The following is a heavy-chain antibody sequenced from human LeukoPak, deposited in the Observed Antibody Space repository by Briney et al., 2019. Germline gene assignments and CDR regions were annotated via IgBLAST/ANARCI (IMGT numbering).Heavy chain of an antibody. D-gene: IGHD3-3*01. V-gene: IGHV3-23*01. CDR1: RFTFSTYA. CDR2: ISGSGSST. Sequence: GGSLRLSCGGSRFTFSTYAMSLVRQAPGKGLEWVSGISGSGSSTYYADSVKGRFTISRDNSKNTLYLQMNSLRAEDTAVYYCAKARDYDFWSGYSNYFDYWGQGTLVTVSS. CDR3: AKARDYDFWSGYSNYFDY. J-gene: IGHJ4*02.